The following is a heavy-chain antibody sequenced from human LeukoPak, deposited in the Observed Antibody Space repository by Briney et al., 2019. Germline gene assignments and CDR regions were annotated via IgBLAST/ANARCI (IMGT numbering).Heavy chain of an antibody. CDR1: GGSISSYY. J-gene: IGHJ5*02. CDR2: IYTSGST. D-gene: IGHD6-13*01. V-gene: IGHV4-4*07. Sequence: NSSETLSLTCTVSGGSISSYYWSWIRQPAGKGLEWIGRIYTSGSTNYNPSLKSRVTMSVDTSKNQFSLKLSSVTAADTAVYYCARELRWYSSSWYDKKNCFDPWGQGTLVTVSS. CDR3: ARELRWYSSSWYDKKNCFDP.